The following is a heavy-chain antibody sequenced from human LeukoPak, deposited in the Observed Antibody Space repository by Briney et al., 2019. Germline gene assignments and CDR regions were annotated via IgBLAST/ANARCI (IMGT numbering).Heavy chain of an antibody. CDR3: ARGYPYDSSGADY. CDR2: IKQDGSEK. D-gene: IGHD3-22*01. V-gene: IGHV3-7*05. CDR1: GFTFSSYW. Sequence: HPGGSPRLSCAASGFTFSSYWMNWVRQAPGKGLEWVASIKQDGSEKYYVDSVKGRFTISRDNAKNSLYLQMNSLRAEDTAVYYCARGYPYDSSGADYWGQGTLVTVSS. J-gene: IGHJ4*02.